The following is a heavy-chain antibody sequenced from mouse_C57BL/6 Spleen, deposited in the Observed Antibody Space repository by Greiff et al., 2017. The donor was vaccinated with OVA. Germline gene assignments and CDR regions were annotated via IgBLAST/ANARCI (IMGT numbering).Heavy chain of an antibody. V-gene: IGHV1-64*01. D-gene: IGHD2-1*01. CDR1: GYTFTSYW. Sequence: VQLQQPGAELVKPGASVKLSCKASGYTFTSYWMHWVKQRPGPGLEWIGMIHPNSGSTNYNEKFKSKATLTVDKSSSTAYMQLSSLTSEDSAVYYCARVYYGNYVYAMDYWGQGTSVTVSS. CDR2: IHPNSGST. CDR3: ARVYYGNYVYAMDY. J-gene: IGHJ4*01.